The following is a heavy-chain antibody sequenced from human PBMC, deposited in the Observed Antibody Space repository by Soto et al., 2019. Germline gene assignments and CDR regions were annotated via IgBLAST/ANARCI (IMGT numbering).Heavy chain of an antibody. CDR3: ARDSIPWYSDNTHDLGDFDY. Sequence: PGGSLRLSCAASGFTFSSYAMTWVRQTPGKGLAWVSGISGSGGNTYYADSVKGRFTISRDNYKSPLFLQMDSLRPEASPVYYFARDSIPWYSDNTHDLGDFDYWGQGTLVTVSS. V-gene: IGHV3-23*01. CDR2: ISGSGGNT. CDR1: GFTFSSYA. D-gene: IGHD1-26*01. J-gene: IGHJ4*02.